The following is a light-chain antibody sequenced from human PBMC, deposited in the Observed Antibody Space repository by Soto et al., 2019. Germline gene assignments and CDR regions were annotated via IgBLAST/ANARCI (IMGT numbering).Light chain of an antibody. CDR2: WAS. J-gene: IGKJ5*01. CDR1: QSIFYSSNNKNY. V-gene: IGKV4-1*01. CDR3: QQYHSDPIT. Sequence: DIVMTQSPDSLAVSLGERATINCKSSQSIFYSSNNKNYLAWFQQKQGQPPKLLIYWASTRESGVPDRFSGSGSATDFTLTISSLQAEDVALYYCQQYHSDPITFCQGTRLEIK.